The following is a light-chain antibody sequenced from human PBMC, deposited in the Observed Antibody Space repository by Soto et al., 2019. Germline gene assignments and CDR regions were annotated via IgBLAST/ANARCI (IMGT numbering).Light chain of an antibody. CDR2: EVT. Sequence: QSALTQPPSASGSPGQSGTISCTGTSNDVGGYRYDSWYQQPPGKAPKLMIYEVTKRPSGVPDRFSGSKSANTASLTVSGLPAEDDADYYSSSSAGSSNVIVFGPGTKLTVL. J-gene: IGLJ1*01. V-gene: IGLV2-8*01. CDR3: SSSAGSSNVIV. CDR1: SNDVGGYRY.